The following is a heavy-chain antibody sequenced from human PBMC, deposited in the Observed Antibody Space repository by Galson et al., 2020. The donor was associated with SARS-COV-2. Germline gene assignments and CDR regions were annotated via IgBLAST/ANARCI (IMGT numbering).Heavy chain of an antibody. CDR3: AKFPSYYYDSSGYYNDAFDI. D-gene: IGHD3-22*01. Sequence: PGGSLRLSCAASGFPFDDYAMHWVRQAPGTGLEWVSLISGDGGSTYYADSVKGRFTISRDNSKNSLYLQMNSLRTEDTALYYCAKFPSYYYDSSGYYNDAFDIWGQGTMVTVSS. CDR2: ISGDGGST. CDR1: GFPFDDYA. V-gene: IGHV3-43*02. J-gene: IGHJ3*02.